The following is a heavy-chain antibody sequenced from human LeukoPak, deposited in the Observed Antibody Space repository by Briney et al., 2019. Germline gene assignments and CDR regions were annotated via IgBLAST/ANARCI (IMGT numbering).Heavy chain of an antibody. J-gene: IGHJ4*02. V-gene: IGHV4-61*02. Sequence: SQTLSLTCSVSGDSISSGSYYWSWIRQPAGKGLEWIGRIFTSGSTNYNPSLKSRITISLDTSKNQFSLKLSSVTAADTAVYYCARSLSYGDYYFDYWGQGTLVTVSS. CDR3: ARSLSYGDYYFDY. D-gene: IGHD4-17*01. CDR1: GDSISSGSYY. CDR2: IFTSGST.